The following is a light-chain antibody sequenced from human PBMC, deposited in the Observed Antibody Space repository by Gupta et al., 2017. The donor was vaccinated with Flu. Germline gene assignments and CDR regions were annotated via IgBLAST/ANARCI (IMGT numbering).Light chain of an antibody. CDR3: GTWDSSLSGVV. CDR1: SSNIGHNY. Sequence: QSVLTQPPSVSAAPGLTVTISCSGSSSNIGHNYVSWYQHLPGTAPKLLIYDNNKRPSGIPDRFSGSKSGTSATLVITGLQTGDEADYYCGTWDSSLSGVVFGGGTKLTVL. J-gene: IGLJ3*02. CDR2: DNN. V-gene: IGLV1-51*01.